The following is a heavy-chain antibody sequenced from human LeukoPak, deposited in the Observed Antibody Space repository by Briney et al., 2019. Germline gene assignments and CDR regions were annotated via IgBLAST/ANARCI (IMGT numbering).Heavy chain of an antibody. CDR1: GFTFSTYG. V-gene: IGHV3-33*01. CDR2: IWYDGSNK. D-gene: IGHD2-8*02. Sequence: GGSLKLSCAASGFTFSTYGMNWVRQAPGKGLEWVAVIWYDGSNKYSADSVQGRFTISRDNSKNMLYLQMNSLRAEDTAVYYCARVGCTGNNCKPYNYYCMDVWGQGTTVTLSS. J-gene: IGHJ6*02. CDR3: ARVGCTGNNCKPYNYYCMDV.